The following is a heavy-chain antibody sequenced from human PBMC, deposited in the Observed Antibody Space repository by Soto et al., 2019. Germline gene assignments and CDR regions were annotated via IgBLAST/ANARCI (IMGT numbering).Heavy chain of an antibody. Sequence: PSETLSLTCTVSGGSISSGDYYWSWIRQPPGKGLEWIGYIYYSGSTYYNPSLKSRVTISVDTSKNQFSLKLSSVTAADTAVYYCARATALRWLQPHYYYYYGMDVWGQGTTVTVSS. J-gene: IGHJ6*02. CDR2: IYYSGST. CDR1: GGSISSGDYY. V-gene: IGHV4-30-4*01. D-gene: IGHD5-12*01. CDR3: ARATALRWLQPHYYYYYGMDV.